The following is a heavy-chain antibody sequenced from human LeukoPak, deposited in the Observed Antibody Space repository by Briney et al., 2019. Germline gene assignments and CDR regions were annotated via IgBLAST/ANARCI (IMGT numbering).Heavy chain of an antibody. J-gene: IGHJ2*01. Sequence: SGTLALTCAVSGGSISSYYWSWIRQPPGKGLEWIGYIYYSGSTNYNPSLQSRVTISVDTSKIQCSLKLSSVTAADTAVYYCARGGMMAGTSNWYFDLWGRGTLVTVSS. CDR3: ARGGMMAGTSNWYFDL. D-gene: IGHD6-19*01. CDR2: IYYSGST. CDR1: GGSISSYY. V-gene: IGHV4-59*01.